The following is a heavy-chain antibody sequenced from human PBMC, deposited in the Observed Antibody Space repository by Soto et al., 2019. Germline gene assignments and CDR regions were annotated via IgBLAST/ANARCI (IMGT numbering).Heavy chain of an antibody. V-gene: IGHV4-34*01. J-gene: IGHJ5*02. CDR3: ARGRGVTMIVVAYNCFDP. D-gene: IGHD3-22*01. CDR1: GGSFSGYY. Sequence: QVQLQQWGAGLLKPSETLSLTCAVYGGSFSGYYWSWIRQPPGKGLEWIGEINHSGSTNYNPSLMSRVTISLDTSMNQFSLKLSSVTAADTAVYYCARGRGVTMIVVAYNCFDPWGQGTLVTVS. CDR2: INHSGST.